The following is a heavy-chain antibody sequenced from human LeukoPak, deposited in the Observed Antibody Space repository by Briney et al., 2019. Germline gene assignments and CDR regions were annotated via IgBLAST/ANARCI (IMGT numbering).Heavy chain of an antibody. CDR3: AREIAAAGENYYYYMDV. V-gene: IGHV1-8*02. CDR2: MNPNSGNT. D-gene: IGHD6-13*01. Sequence: GASVKVSCKASGYTFTSYDVNWVRQATGQGLEWMGWMNPNSGNTGYAQKFQGRVTMTRNTTISTAYMELSSLRSEDTAVYYCAREIAAAGENYYYYMDVWGKGTTVTISS. CDR1: GYTFTSYD. J-gene: IGHJ6*03.